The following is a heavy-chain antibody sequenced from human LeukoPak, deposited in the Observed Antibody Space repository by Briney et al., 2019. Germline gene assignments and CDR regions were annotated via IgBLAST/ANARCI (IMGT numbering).Heavy chain of an antibody. V-gene: IGHV1-18*01. CDR1: GYTFTSYG. Sequence: ASVKVSCKASGYTFTSYGISWVRQAPGQGLEWMGWISAYNGNTNYAQKLQGRVTMTTDTSTSTAYMELRSLRSDDTAVYYCAKDYVPTSHDYYYDSSGYPDYWGQGTLVTVSS. CDR3: AKDYVPTSHDYYYDSSGYPDY. CDR2: ISAYNGNT. J-gene: IGHJ4*02. D-gene: IGHD3-22*01.